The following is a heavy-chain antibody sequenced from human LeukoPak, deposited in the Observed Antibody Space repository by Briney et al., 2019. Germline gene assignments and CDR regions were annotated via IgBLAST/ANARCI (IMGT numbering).Heavy chain of an antibody. J-gene: IGHJ4*02. CDR2: ISGDGYGT. D-gene: IGHD3-10*01. Sequence: GGSLRLSCAASGFTFSTYTMAWVRQAPGGGLEWVSGISGDGYGTYYADSVKGRFAISRDNSKSTLYLQMNSLRAEDTAVYYCAKDFGRNLGGPGYWGRGTRVTVSS. CDR3: AKDFGRNLGGPGY. V-gene: IGHV3-23*01. CDR1: GFTFSTYT.